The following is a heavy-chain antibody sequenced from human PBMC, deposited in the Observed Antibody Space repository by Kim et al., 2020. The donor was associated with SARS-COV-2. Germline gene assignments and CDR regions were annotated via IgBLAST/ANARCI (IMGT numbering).Heavy chain of an antibody. J-gene: IGHJ6*02. Sequence: GGSLRLSCSASGFTFSSYAMHWVRQAPGKGLEYVSAISSNGGSTYYADSVKGRFTISRDNSKNTLYLQMSSLRAEDTAVYYCVKNGARDYGDWHSPGYYYYYYGMDVWGQGTTVTVSS. CDR3: VKNGARDYGDWHSPGYYYYYYGMDV. CDR2: ISSNGGST. V-gene: IGHV3-64D*06. D-gene: IGHD4-17*01. CDR1: GFTFSSYA.